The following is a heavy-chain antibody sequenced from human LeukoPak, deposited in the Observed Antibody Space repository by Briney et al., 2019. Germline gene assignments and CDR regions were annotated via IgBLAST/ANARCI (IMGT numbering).Heavy chain of an antibody. CDR1: GFTFSSYW. J-gene: IGHJ6*02. CDR3: ARGGGLDV. Sequence: GGSLRLSCAASGFTFSSYWMNWARQAPGKGLEWVASINHNGNVNYYVDSVKGRFTISRDNAKDSLYLQMSYLRAEDTAVYFCARGGGLDVWGQGATVTVSS. CDR2: INHNGNVN. V-gene: IGHV3-7*03. D-gene: IGHD3-16*01.